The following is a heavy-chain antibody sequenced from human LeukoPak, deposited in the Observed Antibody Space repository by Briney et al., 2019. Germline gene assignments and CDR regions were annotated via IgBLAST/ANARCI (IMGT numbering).Heavy chain of an antibody. J-gene: IGHJ4*02. CDR1: GGTFSSYA. V-gene: IGHV1-69*04. CDR2: IIPILGIA. CDR3: ARGGRFDTAMEYYFDY. Sequence: SVKVSCKASGGTFSSYAISWVRQAPGQGLEWMGRIIPILGIANYAQKFQGRVTITADKSTSTAYMELSSLRAEDTAVYYCARGGRFDTAMEYYFDYWGQGTLVTVSS. D-gene: IGHD5-18*01.